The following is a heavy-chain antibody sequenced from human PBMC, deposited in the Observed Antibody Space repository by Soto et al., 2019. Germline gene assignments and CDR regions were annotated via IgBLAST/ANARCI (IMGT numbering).Heavy chain of an antibody. J-gene: IGHJ6*02. CDR3: ARALMVATTRYYYYGMDV. CDR1: GYTFTSYG. D-gene: IGHD5-12*01. CDR2: ISAYNGNT. Sequence: GASVKVSCKASGYTFTSYGISWVRQAPGQGLEWMGWISAYNGNTNYAQKLQGRVTMTTDTSTSTAYMELRSLRSDDTAVYYCARALMVATTRYYYYGMDVWGQGITVTVS. V-gene: IGHV1-18*01.